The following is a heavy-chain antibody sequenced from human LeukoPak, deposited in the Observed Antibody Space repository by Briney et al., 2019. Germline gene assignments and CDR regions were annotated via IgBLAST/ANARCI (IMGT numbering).Heavy chain of an antibody. J-gene: IGHJ6*03. Sequence: SETLSLTCAVSGGSISSGGYSWSWIRQPPGKGLEWIGYIYYSGSTNYNPSLKSRVTISVDTSKNQFSLKLSSVTAADTAVYYCASSKYYYYYMDVWGKGTTVTISS. CDR3: ASSKYYYYYMDV. CDR2: IYYSGST. V-gene: IGHV4-61*08. CDR1: GGSISSGGYS. D-gene: IGHD2-2*01.